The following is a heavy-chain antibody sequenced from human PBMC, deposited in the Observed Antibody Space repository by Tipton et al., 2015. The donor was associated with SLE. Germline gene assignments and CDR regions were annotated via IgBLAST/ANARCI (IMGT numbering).Heavy chain of an antibody. CDR3: AKGSGDYDFGQDP. Sequence: TLSLTCTVSGGSISSGYYFWSWIRQPAGKGLEWIGRIYVSGVTNYNPSLKSRVSISIDTSKNQFSLKLSSVTAADTAVYYCAKGSGDYDFGQDPWGRGTLVTVSS. D-gene: IGHD3-3*01. J-gene: IGHJ5*02. V-gene: IGHV4-61*02. CDR2: IYVSGVT. CDR1: GGSISSGYYF.